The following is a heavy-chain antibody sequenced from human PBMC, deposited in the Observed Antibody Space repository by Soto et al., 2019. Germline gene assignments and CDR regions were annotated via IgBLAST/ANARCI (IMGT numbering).Heavy chain of an antibody. CDR1: GRAIISSTAC. CDR3: ARVRGEDIVVVPAAHAEASYYYMDV. V-gene: IGHV4-39*01. D-gene: IGHD2-2*01. J-gene: IGHJ6*03. CDR2: IYYSGST. Sequence: ETLTRTSAVSGRAIISSTACRSWIREPPGKWLEWFGSIYYSGSTYYNPSLKSRVTISVDTSKNQFSLKLSSVTAADTAVYYCARVRGEDIVVVPAAHAEASYYYMDVWGKGPTVT.